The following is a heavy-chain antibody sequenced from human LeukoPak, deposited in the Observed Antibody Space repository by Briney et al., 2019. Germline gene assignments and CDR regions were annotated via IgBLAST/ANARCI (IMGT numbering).Heavy chain of an antibody. D-gene: IGHD6-19*01. CDR2: IWYDGSNK. V-gene: IGHV3-33*01. J-gene: IGHJ4*02. CDR1: GFTFSSYG. Sequence: PGGSLRLSCAASGFTFSSYGMHWVRQAPGKGLEWVAVIWYDGSNKYYADSVKGRFTISRDNSKNTLYLQMNSLRAEDTAVYYCARDCLAVAGTGDFNYWGQGTLVTVSS. CDR3: ARDCLAVAGTGDFNY.